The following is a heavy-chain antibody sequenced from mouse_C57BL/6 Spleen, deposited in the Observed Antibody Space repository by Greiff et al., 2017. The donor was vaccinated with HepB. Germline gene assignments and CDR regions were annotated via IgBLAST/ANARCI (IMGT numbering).Heavy chain of an antibody. CDR2: IYPGDGDT. D-gene: IGHD1-1*01. CDR1: GYAFSSSW. Sequence: QVQLQQSGPELVKPEASVKISCKASGYAFSSSWMNWVKQRPGKGLEWIGRIYPGDGDTNYNGKFKGKATLTADKSSSTAYMQLSSLTSEDSAVYFCELITTVVATRGYAMDYWGQGTSVTVSS. V-gene: IGHV1-82*01. J-gene: IGHJ4*01. CDR3: ELITTVVATRGYAMDY.